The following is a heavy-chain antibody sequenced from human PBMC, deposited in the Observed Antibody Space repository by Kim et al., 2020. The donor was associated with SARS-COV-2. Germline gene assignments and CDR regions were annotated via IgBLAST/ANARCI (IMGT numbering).Heavy chain of an antibody. CDR3: VGPPPPAHRYYGMDV. J-gene: IGHJ6*02. Sequence: SVKVSCQASGGTFSSAVNWVRQAPGQGLEWMGRIIPILGIANYAQKFQGRVTISAERSTSTAYMELSSLRPEDTAVYYCVGPPPPAHRYYGMDVWGQGTTVTVSS. CDR2: IIPILGIA. CDR1: GGTFSSA. V-gene: IGHV1-69*04.